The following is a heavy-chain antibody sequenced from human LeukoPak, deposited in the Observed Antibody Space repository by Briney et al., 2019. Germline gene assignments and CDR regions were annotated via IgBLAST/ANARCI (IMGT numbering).Heavy chain of an antibody. Sequence: PSETLSLTCTVFGGSVNGYYWSWIRQPPGKGLEWMAYIHSSGSTNYNPSLKSRVTMSIDHSKNQFSLKVTSVTAADTAMYYCGKTDIFFNPIDYWGPGSLVIVSS. CDR2: IHSSGST. J-gene: IGHJ4*02. CDR3: GKTDIFFNPIDY. CDR1: GGSVNGYY. V-gene: IGHV4-4*09. D-gene: IGHD3-9*01.